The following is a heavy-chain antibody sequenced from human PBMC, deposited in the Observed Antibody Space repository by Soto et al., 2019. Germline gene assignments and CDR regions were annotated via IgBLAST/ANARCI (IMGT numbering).Heavy chain of an antibody. V-gene: IGHV1-46*01. CDR1: GYTFTNYY. CDR2: INPSGGST. Sequence: QVQLVQSGAEVKKPGASVKVSCKASGYTFTNYYIHWVRQAPGQGLEWMGIINPSGGSTNYAQNFQGRVTLTRDTSTSTVYMELSSLRSEDTAVYYCARGGSEMATIGGFDYWGQGTLVTVSS. J-gene: IGHJ4*02. CDR3: ARGGSEMATIGGFDY. D-gene: IGHD5-12*01.